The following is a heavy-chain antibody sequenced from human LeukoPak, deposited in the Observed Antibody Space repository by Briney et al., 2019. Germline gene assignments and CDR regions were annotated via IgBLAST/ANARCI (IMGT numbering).Heavy chain of an antibody. CDR1: GGSISSYY. V-gene: IGHV4-59*01. CDR3: ARDGYDILTGYPYYFDY. Sequence: PSETLSLTCTVSGGSISSYYWSWIRQPPGKGLEWIGYIYYSGSTNYNPSLKSRVTISVDTSKNQFSLKLSSVTAADTAVYYCARDGYDILTGYPYYFDYWGQGTLVTVSS. D-gene: IGHD3-9*01. J-gene: IGHJ4*02. CDR2: IYYSGST.